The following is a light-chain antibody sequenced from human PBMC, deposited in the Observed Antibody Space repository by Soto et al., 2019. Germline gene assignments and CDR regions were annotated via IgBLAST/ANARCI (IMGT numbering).Light chain of an antibody. CDR3: SSYTSSSTLYV. V-gene: IGLV2-14*01. CDR1: SSDVGGYNY. Sequence: QSALTQPASVSGSPGPSITISCTGTSSDVGGYNYVSWYQQHPGKAPKLMIYDVSNRPSGVSNRFSGSKSGNTASLTISGLQAEDEADDYCSSYTSSSTLYVFGTGTKVTVL. CDR2: DVS. J-gene: IGLJ1*01.